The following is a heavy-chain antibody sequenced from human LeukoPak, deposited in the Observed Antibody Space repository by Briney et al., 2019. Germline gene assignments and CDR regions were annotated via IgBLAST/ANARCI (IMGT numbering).Heavy chain of an antibody. V-gene: IGHV4-59*01. J-gene: IGHJ4*02. D-gene: IGHD3-16*01. CDR2: IYYSGST. CDR3: ARLSLRLNWLII. Sequence: SETLSLTCTVSGGSISSYYWSWIRQPPGKGLEWIGYIYYSGSTNYNPSLKSRVTISVDTSKNQFSLKLSSVTAADTAVYYCARLSLRLNWLIIWGQGTLVTVSS. CDR1: GGSISSYY.